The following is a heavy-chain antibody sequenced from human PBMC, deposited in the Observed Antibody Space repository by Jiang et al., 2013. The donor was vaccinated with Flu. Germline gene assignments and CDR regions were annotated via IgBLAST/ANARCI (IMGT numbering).Heavy chain of an antibody. CDR2: INPSGGST. J-gene: IGHJ4*02. Sequence: VQLVESGAEVKKPGASVKVSCKASGYTFTSYYMHWVRQAPGQGLEWMGIINPSGGSTSYAQKFQGRVTMTRDTSTSTVYMELSSLRSEDTAVYYCARVLGREEPAAMWDYWGQGNPGHRLL. CDR3: ARVLGREEPAAMWDY. D-gene: IGHD2-2*01. CDR1: GYTFTSYY. V-gene: IGHV1-46*03.